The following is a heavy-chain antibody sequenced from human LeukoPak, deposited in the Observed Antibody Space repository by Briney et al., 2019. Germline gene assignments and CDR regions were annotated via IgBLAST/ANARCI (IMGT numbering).Heavy chain of an antibody. D-gene: IGHD6-13*01. Sequence: GRSLRLSCAASGFTFSSYGMHWVRQAPGKGLVWVSRINSDGSSTSYADSVKGRFTISRDNAKNTLYLQMNSLRGEDTAVYYCATYSSSWHAIDYWGQGTLVTVSS. CDR2: INSDGSST. CDR1: GFTFSSYG. CDR3: ATYSSSWHAIDY. V-gene: IGHV3-74*01. J-gene: IGHJ4*02.